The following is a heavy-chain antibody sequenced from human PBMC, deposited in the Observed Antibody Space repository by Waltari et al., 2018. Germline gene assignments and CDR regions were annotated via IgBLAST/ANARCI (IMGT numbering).Heavy chain of an antibody. V-gene: IGHV3-64*01. CDR1: GFTFSSYA. D-gene: IGHD1-26*01. CDR3: ARDSGVGAAFDY. J-gene: IGHJ4*02. CDR2: ISSNGGST. Sequence: EVQLVESGGGLVQPGGSLRLSCAASGFTFSSYAMHWVRQAPGKGLEYVSAISSNGGSTYYANSVKGRFTISRDNSKNTLYLQMGSLRAEDMAVYYCARDSGVGAAFDYWGQGTLVTVSS.